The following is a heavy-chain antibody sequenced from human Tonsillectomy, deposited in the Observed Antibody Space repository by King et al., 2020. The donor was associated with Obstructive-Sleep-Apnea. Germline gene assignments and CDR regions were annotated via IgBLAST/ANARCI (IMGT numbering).Heavy chain of an antibody. D-gene: IGHD3-22*01. CDR2: ISAYNGNT. V-gene: IGHV1-18*04. Sequence: QLVQSGAEVKKPGASVKVSCKASGYTFTSYGISWVRQAPGQGLEWMGWISAYNGNTNYAQKLQGRATMTTDTSTSTAYMELRSLRSDDTAVYYCARDQDYYDSSGYYYENAFDIWGQGTMVTVSS. J-gene: IGHJ3*02. CDR3: ARDQDYYDSSGYYYENAFDI. CDR1: GYTFTSYG.